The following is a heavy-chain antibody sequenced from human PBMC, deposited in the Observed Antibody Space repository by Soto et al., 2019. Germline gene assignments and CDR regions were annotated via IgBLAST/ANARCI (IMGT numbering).Heavy chain of an antibody. Sequence: PSETLSLTCAVSGGSISSSNWWSWVRQPPGKGLEWIGEIYHSGSTNYNPSLKSRVTISVDKSKNQFSLKLSSVTAADTAVYYCARDSVGYHYYYAMDVWGQGTTVTVSS. J-gene: IGHJ6*02. V-gene: IGHV4-4*02. CDR2: IYHSGST. D-gene: IGHD3-22*01. CDR3: ARDSVGYHYYYAMDV. CDR1: GGSISSSNW.